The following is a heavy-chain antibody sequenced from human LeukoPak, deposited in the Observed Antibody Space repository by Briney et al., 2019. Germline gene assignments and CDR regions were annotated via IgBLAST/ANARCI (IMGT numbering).Heavy chain of an antibody. J-gene: IGHJ6*02. CDR2: IRQDGGEK. Sequence: PGGSLRLSCAATGFSFGNYWMHWVRQAPGKGLEWVANIRQDGGEKYYVDSVKGRFTISRDNTKNSLYLQMNSLRAEDTAVYYCGRAMDVWGQGTTVTVSS. CDR1: GFSFGNYW. D-gene: IGHD3-10*01. CDR3: GRAMDV. V-gene: IGHV3-7*01.